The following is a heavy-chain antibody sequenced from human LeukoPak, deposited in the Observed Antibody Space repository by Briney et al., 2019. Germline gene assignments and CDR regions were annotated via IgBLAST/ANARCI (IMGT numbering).Heavy chain of an antibody. Sequence: GGSLRLSCAASGFTFSIYWMSWIRQAPGKGLEWVANIKEDGSEEYYVDSVKGRFTISRDNAKNSLYLQMNSLRAEDTAVYYCARDAAFGVVITDAFDIWGQGTMVTVSS. D-gene: IGHD3-3*01. CDR2: IKEDGSEE. J-gene: IGHJ3*02. CDR3: ARDAAFGVVITDAFDI. V-gene: IGHV3-7*01. CDR1: GFTFSIYW.